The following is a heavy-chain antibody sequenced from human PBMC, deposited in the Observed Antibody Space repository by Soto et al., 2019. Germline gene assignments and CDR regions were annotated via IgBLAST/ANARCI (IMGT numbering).Heavy chain of an antibody. CDR1: GGTFSSYT. J-gene: IGHJ4*02. CDR3: ARDPLYSSGRYGRY. Sequence: VQLVQSGAEVKKPGSSVKVSCKASGGTFSSYTISWVRQAPGQGLEWMGRIIPILGIANYAQKFQGRVTITADKSTSTAYMELSSLRSEDTAVYYCARDPLYSSGRYGRYWGQGTLVTVSS. V-gene: IGHV1-69*08. D-gene: IGHD6-19*01. CDR2: IIPILGIA.